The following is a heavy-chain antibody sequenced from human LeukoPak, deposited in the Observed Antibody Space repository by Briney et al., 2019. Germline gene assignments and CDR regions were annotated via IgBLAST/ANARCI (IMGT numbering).Heavy chain of an antibody. CDR3: ARDGVSVAPYYYYYYGMDV. J-gene: IGHJ6*02. CDR1: GYTFTSYG. V-gene: IGHV1-18*01. D-gene: IGHD5/OR15-5a*01. CDR2: ISAYNGNT. Sequence: ASVKVSCKASGYTFTSYGISWVRQAPGQGLEWMGWISAYNGNTNYAQKLQGRVTMTTDTSTSTAYMELRSLRSDDTAVYYCARDGVSVAPYYYYYYGMDVWGQGTTVTVSS.